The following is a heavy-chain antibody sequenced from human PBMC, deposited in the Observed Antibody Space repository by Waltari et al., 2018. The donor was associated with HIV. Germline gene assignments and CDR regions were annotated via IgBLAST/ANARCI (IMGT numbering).Heavy chain of an antibody. D-gene: IGHD2-8*01. V-gene: IGHV3-23*01. J-gene: IGHJ3*01. CDR1: GFNFRTFA. CDR3: AKSMRDLRPSAYDV. Sequence: EVQLLESGGGLVQPGGSLRLSCASSGFNFRTFAMCWVRQAPGKGPEWVSALSGSGSTASYAESVKGRFTISRDFSNNTLFLQMNNLRAEDTAVYFCAKSMRDLRPSAYDVWGQGTMVAISS. CDR2: LSGSGSTA.